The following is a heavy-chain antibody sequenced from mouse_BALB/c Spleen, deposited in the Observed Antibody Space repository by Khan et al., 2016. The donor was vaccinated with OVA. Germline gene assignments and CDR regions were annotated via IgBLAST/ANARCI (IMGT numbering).Heavy chain of an antibody. V-gene: IGHV5-15*02. CDR3: ARSWAMDY. J-gene: IGHJ4*01. Sequence: EVELVESGGGLVQPGGSRKLSCAAPGFTFSDYGMAWVRQAPGKGPEWVAFISNLAYSIYYADTVAGRFTISRENAKNTLYLEMSTLRSEDTAMYYCARSWAMDYWGQGTSVTVSS. CDR1: GFTFSDYG. CDR2: ISNLAYSI.